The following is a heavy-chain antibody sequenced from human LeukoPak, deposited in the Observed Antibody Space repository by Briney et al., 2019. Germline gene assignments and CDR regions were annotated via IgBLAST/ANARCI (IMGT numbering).Heavy chain of an antibody. CDR2: IYYSGST. CDR3: ARELWVQSFDY. J-gene: IGHJ4*02. Sequence: SETLSLTCTVSGGSVSSGSYYWSWIRQPPGKGLEWIGYIYYSGSTNYNPSLKSRVTISLDTSKNQFSLKLSSVTAADTAVYYCARELWVQSFDYWGQGTLATVSS. CDR1: GGSVSSGSYY. V-gene: IGHV4-61*01. D-gene: IGHD5-24*01.